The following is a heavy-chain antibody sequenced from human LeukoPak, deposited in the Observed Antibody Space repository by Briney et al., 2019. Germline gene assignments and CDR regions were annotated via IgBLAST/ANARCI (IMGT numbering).Heavy chain of an antibody. J-gene: IGHJ4*02. D-gene: IGHD3-10*01. Sequence: GGSLRLSCAASGFTFSSYSMNWVRQAPGKVLEWVSSISSSSSYIYYADSVKGRFTISRDNAKNSLYLQMNSLRAEDTAVYYCARDYGSGSSQYYFDYWGQGTLVTVSS. V-gene: IGHV3-21*01. CDR2: ISSSSSYI. CDR3: ARDYGSGSSQYYFDY. CDR1: GFTFSSYS.